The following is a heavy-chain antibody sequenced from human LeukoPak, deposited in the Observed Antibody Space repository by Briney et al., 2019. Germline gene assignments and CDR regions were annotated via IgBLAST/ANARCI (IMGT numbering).Heavy chain of an antibody. J-gene: IGHJ5*02. CDR2: IYYSGTT. CDR1: GGSISSYY. D-gene: IGHD2-21*02. CDR3: ARGLPYCGGDCYSP. V-gene: IGHV4-59*01. Sequence: SETLSLTCTVSGGSISSYYWSWIRQPPGKGLERIGYIYYSGTTNYNPSLKSRVSMSVDTSKNQFSLKLSSVTAADTAVYYCARGLPYCGGDCYSPWGQGTLVTVSS.